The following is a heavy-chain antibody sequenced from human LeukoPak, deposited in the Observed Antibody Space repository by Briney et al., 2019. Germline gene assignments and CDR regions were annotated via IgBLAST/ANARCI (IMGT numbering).Heavy chain of an antibody. D-gene: IGHD3-3*01. CDR1: GFTFSSYS. Sequence: GGSLRLSCAASGFTFSSYSMNWVRQAPGKGLEWVSSISSSSSYIYYADSVKGRFTISRDNAKNSLYLQVSSLRAEDTAVYYCARDYDFWSGYFDYWGQGTLVTVSS. J-gene: IGHJ4*02. CDR2: ISSSSSYI. V-gene: IGHV3-21*01. CDR3: ARDYDFWSGYFDY.